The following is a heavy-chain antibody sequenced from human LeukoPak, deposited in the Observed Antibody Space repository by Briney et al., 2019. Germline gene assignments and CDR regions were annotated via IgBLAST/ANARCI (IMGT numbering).Heavy chain of an antibody. CDR3: AKGGKWDVTPFDY. CDR1: GFTFTSYS. CDR2: ISGGGGST. D-gene: IGHD1-26*01. V-gene: IGHV3-23*01. J-gene: IGHJ4*02. Sequence: GGSLRLPCAASGFTFTSYSMNWVRQAPGKGLEWVSTISGGGGSTYYADSVKGRFTISRDNSKNTLYLQVNSLRAEDTAVYYCAKGGKWDVTPFDYWGQGTLVTVSS.